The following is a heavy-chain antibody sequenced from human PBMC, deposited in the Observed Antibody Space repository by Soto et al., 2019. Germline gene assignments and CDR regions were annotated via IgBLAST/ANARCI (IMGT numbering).Heavy chain of an antibody. D-gene: IGHD5-12*01. J-gene: IGHJ4*02. CDR3: ATGPQTSYDVDGYGGGYF. Sequence: VQLQESGPGLVKPSQTLSLTCTVPGGSISSGSFYWTWIRHLPGEGLEWIGHIHYTGATSYNPSRRSRVSISLDTSANHCSLKLSSVTVADTAVYFCATGPQTSYDVDGYGGGYFWGQGTRVTVSS. V-gene: IGHV4-31*03. CDR1: GGSISSGSFY. CDR2: IHYTGAT.